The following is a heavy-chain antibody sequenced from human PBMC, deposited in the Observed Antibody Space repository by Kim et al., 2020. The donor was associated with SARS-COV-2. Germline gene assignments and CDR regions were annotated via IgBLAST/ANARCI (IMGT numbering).Heavy chain of an antibody. CDR2: INAGNGNT. Sequence: ASVKVSCKASGYTFTSYAMHWVRQAPGQRLEWMGWINAGNGNTKYSQKFQGRVTITRDTSASTAYMELSSLRSEDTAVYYCARADMITFPNFDYWGQGTLVTVSS. CDR3: ARADMITFPNFDY. CDR1: GYTFTSYA. V-gene: IGHV1-3*01. D-gene: IGHD3-16*01. J-gene: IGHJ4*02.